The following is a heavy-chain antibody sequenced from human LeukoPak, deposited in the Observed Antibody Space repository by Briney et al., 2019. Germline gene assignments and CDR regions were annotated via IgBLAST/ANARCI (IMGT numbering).Heavy chain of an antibody. J-gene: IGHJ4*02. CDR2: IIPIFGTA. CDR3: ARDSYCSGGSCYRNFDY. D-gene: IGHD2-15*01. CDR1: GGTLSDHV. Sequence: SVKVSCKASGGTLSDHVISWVRQAPGQGLEWMGGIIPIFGTANYAQKFQGRVTITADESTSTAYMELSSLRSEDTAVYYCARDSYCSGGSCYRNFDYWGQGTLVTVSS. V-gene: IGHV1-69*13.